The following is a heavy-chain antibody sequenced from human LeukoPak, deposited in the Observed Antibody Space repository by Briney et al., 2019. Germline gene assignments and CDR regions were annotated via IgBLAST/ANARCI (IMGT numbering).Heavy chain of an antibody. Sequence: PGGSLRLSCGASGFTFTSSAMSWVRQAPGKGLEWVSAISGSGGSTYYADSVKGRFTISRDNSKNTLYLQMNSLRAEDTAVYYCARNYYDSSGSYFDYWGQGTLVTVSS. J-gene: IGHJ4*02. CDR1: GFTFTSSA. CDR3: ARNYYDSSGSYFDY. V-gene: IGHV3-23*01. CDR2: ISGSGGST. D-gene: IGHD3-22*01.